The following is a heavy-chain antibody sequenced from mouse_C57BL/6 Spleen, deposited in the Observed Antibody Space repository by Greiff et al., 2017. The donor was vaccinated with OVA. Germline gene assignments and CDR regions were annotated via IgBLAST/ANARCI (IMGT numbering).Heavy chain of an antibody. Sequence: QVQLQQSGPGLVQPSQSLSITCTVSGFSLTSYGVHWVRQSPGKGLEWLEVIWRGGSTDYNAAFMSRLSITKDNSKSQVFFKMNSLQADDTAIYYCAIPFITTVVALDYWGQGTTLTVSS. CDR3: AIPFITTVVALDY. CDR1: GFSLTSYG. V-gene: IGHV2-5*01. J-gene: IGHJ2*01. CDR2: IWRGGST. D-gene: IGHD1-1*01.